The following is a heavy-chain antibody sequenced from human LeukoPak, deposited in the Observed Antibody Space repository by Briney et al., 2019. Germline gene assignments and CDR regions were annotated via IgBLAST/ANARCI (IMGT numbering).Heavy chain of an antibody. D-gene: IGHD3-10*01. CDR1: GFTVSSNY. Sequence: GGSLRLSCAASGFTVSSNYMSWVRQAPGKGLEWVSLIYINGSTYYADSVKGRFTISRDNSKNTLYLQMNSLRAEDTALYYCARDLGFGDYGMDVWGKGTTVTVSS. CDR2: IYINGST. CDR3: ARDLGFGDYGMDV. V-gene: IGHV3-53*01. J-gene: IGHJ6*04.